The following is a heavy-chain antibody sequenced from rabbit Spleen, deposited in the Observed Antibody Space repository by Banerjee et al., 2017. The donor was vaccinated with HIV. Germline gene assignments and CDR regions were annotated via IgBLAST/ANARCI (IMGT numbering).Heavy chain of an antibody. CDR3: VRDSWDFHL. CDR1: GFDFSSGG. D-gene: IGHD4-2*01. J-gene: IGHJ4*01. Sequence: QEQLVESGGGLVQPGGSLKLSCTASGFDFSSGGVSWVRQAPGKGLEWIGYIDPVFGTTYYASWVNGRFTISSHNAQNTLYLQLNSVTAADTATYFCVRDSWDFHLWGQGTLVTVS. V-gene: IGHV1S47*01. CDR2: IDPVFGTT.